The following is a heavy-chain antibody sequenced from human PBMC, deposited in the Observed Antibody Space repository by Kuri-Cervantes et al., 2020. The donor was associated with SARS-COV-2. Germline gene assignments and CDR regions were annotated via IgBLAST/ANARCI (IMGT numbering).Heavy chain of an antibody. D-gene: IGHD3-3*01. V-gene: IGHV3-30*04. CDR3: AGPYDFWSGFVDY. Sequence: GESLKISCAASGFTFSSYAMHWVRQAPGKGLEWVAVISYDGSNKYYADSVKGRFTISRDNSKNTLYLQMNSLRAEDTAVYYCAGPYDFWSGFVDYWGQGTLVTVSS. J-gene: IGHJ4*02. CDR1: GFTFSSYA. CDR2: ISYDGSNK.